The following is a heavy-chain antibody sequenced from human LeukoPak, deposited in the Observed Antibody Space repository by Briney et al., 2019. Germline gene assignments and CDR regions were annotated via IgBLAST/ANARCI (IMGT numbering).Heavy chain of an antibody. CDR3: ARGDLGSYRIDY. D-gene: IGHD3-16*02. Sequence: PSETLSLTCAVYGGSFSGYYWSWIRQPPGKGLEWIGEINHSGSTNYNPSLKSRVTISVDTPKNQFSLKLSSVTAADTAVYYCARGDLGSYRIDYWGQGTLVTVSS. CDR2: INHSGST. J-gene: IGHJ4*02. CDR1: GGSFSGYY. V-gene: IGHV4-34*01.